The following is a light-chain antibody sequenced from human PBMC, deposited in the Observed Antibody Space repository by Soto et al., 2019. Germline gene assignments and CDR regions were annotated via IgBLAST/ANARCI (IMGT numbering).Light chain of an antibody. Sequence: DIVMSQSPDSLAVSLGERATINCKSSQTLLYSYNKKDCISWYQQRPGQSPKVLISWASTRESGVPDRFTGGGSGTHFTLTITNVQAEDVAVYYCQQYSSNPLTFGQGTKVEI. V-gene: IGKV4-1*01. CDR3: QQYSSNPLT. CDR2: WAS. J-gene: IGKJ1*01. CDR1: QTLLYSYNKKDC.